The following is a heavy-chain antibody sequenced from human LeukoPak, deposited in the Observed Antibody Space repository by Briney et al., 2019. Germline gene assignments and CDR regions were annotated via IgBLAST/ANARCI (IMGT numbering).Heavy chain of an antibody. D-gene: IGHD5-18*01. Sequence: GGSLRLSCAASGFTFSSYSMNWVRQAPGKGLEWVSSISSSSSYIYYADSVKGRFTTSRDNAKNSLYLQMNSLRAEDTAVYYCAISGYSSLNYFDYWGQGTLVTVSS. J-gene: IGHJ4*02. CDR1: GFTFSSYS. CDR2: ISSSSSYI. V-gene: IGHV3-21*01. CDR3: AISGYSSLNYFDY.